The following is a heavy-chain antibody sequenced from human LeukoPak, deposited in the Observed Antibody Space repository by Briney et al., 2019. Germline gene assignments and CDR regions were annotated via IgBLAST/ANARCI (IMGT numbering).Heavy chain of an antibody. J-gene: IGHJ6*02. CDR3: ARGGEDEGMDV. CDR1: GDPFSGYN. Sequence: ASVKVSCKPSGDPFSGYNIHWVRQATGQGLEWMGWMNPNSGNTGYAQKFQGRVTMTRNTSISTAYMELSSLRSEDTAVYYCARGGEDEGMDVWGQGTTVTVSS. CDR2: MNPNSGNT. V-gene: IGHV1-8*02.